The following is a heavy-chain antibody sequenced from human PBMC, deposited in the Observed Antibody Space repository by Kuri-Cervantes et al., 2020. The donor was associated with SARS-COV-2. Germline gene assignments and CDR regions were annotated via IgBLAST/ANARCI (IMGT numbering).Heavy chain of an antibody. Sequence: GESLKISCTASGFTFGDYAMNWFRQTPGKGLEWVGLSRSKAYGGTSEYAASVKDRFTISRDDTGTIAYLQMNSLKTEDTAVYYCTTGPSVAVRPDSYFYMDVWGKGTTVTVSS. V-gene: IGHV3-49*03. CDR3: TTGPSVAVRPDSYFYMDV. CDR1: GFTFGDYA. J-gene: IGHJ6*03. D-gene: IGHD3-10*01. CDR2: SRSKAYGGTS.